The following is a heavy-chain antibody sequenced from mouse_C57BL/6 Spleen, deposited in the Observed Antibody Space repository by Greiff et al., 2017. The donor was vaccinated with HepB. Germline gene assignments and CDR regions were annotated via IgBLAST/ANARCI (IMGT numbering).Heavy chain of an antibody. CDR1: GYTFTSYT. Sequence: QVQLQQSGAELARPGASVKMSCKASGYTFTSYTMHWVKQRPGQGLEWIGYINPSSGYTKYNQKFKDKATLTADKSSSTAYMQLSSLTSEDSAVYYCARWGTGRAFDYWGQGTTLTVSS. D-gene: IGHD4-1*01. CDR2: INPSSGYT. J-gene: IGHJ2*01. CDR3: ARWGTGRAFDY. V-gene: IGHV1-4*01.